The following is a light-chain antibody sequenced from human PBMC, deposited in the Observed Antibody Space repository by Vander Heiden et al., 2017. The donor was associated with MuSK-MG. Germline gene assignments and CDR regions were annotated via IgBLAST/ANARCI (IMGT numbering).Light chain of an antibody. CDR1: NRGSRS. CDR2: DDS. CDR3: QVGDSSQGV. Sequence: SCVLTQPPAVAVAPGETARITCGGNNRGSRSGHGYQQKPGQALVLVVYDDSDRAAGIPERFSGSNSGNTATLTISRVEAGDEADYYWQVGDSSQGVFGGGTKLTVL. V-gene: IGLV3-21*02. J-gene: IGLJ2*01.